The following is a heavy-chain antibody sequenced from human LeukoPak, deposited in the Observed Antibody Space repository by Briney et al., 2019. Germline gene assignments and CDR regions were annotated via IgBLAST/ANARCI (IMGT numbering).Heavy chain of an antibody. J-gene: IGHJ4*02. CDR3: ARTTYYDFWTGDPYFDY. V-gene: IGHV1-2*02. CDR2: INPNSGGT. CDR1: RYTFTGYY. Sequence: GASVKVSCKASRYTFTGYYMHWVRQAPGQGLEWMGWINPNSGGTNYAQKFQGRVTMTRDTSISTAYMELSRLRSDDTAVYYCARTTYYDFWTGDPYFDYWGQGTLVTVSS. D-gene: IGHD3-3*01.